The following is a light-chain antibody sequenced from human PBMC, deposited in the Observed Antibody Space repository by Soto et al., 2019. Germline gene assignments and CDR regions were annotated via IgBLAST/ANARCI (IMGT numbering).Light chain of an antibody. Sequence: QSVLTQPASVSGSPGQSITLSCSGTSSDVGGYNYVSWYQQHPAKAPKLIIYEVSNRPSGVSNRFSGSKSGNTASLTISGLQADDEADYYCSSYTTTSTLGVFGGGTKVTVL. CDR2: EVS. CDR1: SSDVGGYNY. CDR3: SSYTTTSTLGV. V-gene: IGLV2-14*01. J-gene: IGLJ3*02.